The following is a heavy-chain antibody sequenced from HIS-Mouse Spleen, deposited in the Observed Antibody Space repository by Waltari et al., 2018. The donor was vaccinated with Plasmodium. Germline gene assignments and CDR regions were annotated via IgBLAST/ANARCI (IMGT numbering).Heavy chain of an antibody. J-gene: IGHJ2*01. D-gene: IGHD6-13*01. CDR1: GFTFSSYR. Sequence: EVQLVESGGGLVQPGGSLSLSCAASGFTFSSYRMSWVRQAPGKGLEWVANIKQDGSEKYYVDSVKGRFTISRDNAKNSLYLQMNSLRAEDTAVYYCASSWYWYFDLWGRGTLVTVSS. CDR2: IKQDGSEK. V-gene: IGHV3-7*01. CDR3: ASSWYWYFDL.